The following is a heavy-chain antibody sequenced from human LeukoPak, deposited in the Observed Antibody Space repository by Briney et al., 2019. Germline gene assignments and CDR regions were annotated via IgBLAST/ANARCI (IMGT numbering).Heavy chain of an antibody. V-gene: IGHV3-49*03. D-gene: IGHD3-22*01. J-gene: IGHJ4*02. CDR3: TRDPGLYYYDSSGYYLD. CDR1: GFTFGDYA. CDR2: IRSKAYGGTT. Sequence: GGSLRLSCTASGFTFGDYAMSWFRQAPGKGLEWVGFIRSKAYGGTTEYAASVKGRFTISRDDSKSIAYLQMNSLKTEDTAVYYCTRDPGLYYYDSSGYYLDWGQGTLVTVSS.